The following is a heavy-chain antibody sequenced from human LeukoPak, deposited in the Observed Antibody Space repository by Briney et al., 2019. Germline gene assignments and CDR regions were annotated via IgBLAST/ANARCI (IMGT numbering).Heavy chain of an antibody. Sequence: GGPLRLSCAASGFTFSDYYMSWIRQAPGKGLEWVSYISSSSSYTNYADSVKGRFTISRDNAKNSLYLQMNSLRAEDTAVYYCASVTMVRGVMRSGGPYYFDYWGQGTLVTVSS. CDR3: ASVTMVRGVMRSGGPYYFDY. V-gene: IGHV3-11*06. CDR2: ISSSSSYT. CDR1: GFTFSDYY. D-gene: IGHD3-10*01. J-gene: IGHJ4*02.